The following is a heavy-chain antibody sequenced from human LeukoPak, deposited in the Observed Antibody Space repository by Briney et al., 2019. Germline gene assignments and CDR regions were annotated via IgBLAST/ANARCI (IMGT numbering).Heavy chain of an antibody. CDR3: SRGLSSGWSSPNFDY. J-gene: IGHJ4*02. D-gene: IGHD6-19*01. CDR2: IHYSGST. V-gene: IGHV4-59*01. Sequence: SETLSVTRIVTRGPLSNYYWRWLRQPPGKGLEGIGHIHYSGSTIYSPSILSRGTMPVDTSKNQFSLTPTSETAASPALDYVSRGLSSGWSSPNFDYWGQGTLVSVS. CDR1: RGPLSNYY.